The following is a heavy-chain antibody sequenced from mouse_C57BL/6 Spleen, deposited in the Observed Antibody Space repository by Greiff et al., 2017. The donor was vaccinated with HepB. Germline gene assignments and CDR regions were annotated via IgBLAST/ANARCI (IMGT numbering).Heavy chain of an antibody. CDR1: GYTFTEYT. Sequence: QVQLQQSGAELVKPGASVKLSCKASGYTFTEYTIHWVKRRSGQGLRWIGWFYPGSGSIKYNEKFKDKATLTADKSSSTVYMELSSLTSEDSAVYFGARHEDYYGSSGGYFDVWGTGTTVTVSS. D-gene: IGHD1-1*01. CDR2: FYPGSGSI. V-gene: IGHV1-62-2*01. J-gene: IGHJ1*03. CDR3: ARHEDYYGSSGGYFDV.